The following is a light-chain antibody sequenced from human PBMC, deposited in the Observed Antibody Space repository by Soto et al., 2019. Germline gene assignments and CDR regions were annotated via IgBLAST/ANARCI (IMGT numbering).Light chain of an antibody. CDR3: QQYGSSPQLT. CDR2: TAS. CDR1: QSVSSNH. V-gene: IGKV3-20*01. Sequence: EIVLTQSPGTLYLSPGEGATLSSRASQSVSSNHIAWYQHKPGQAPRLLIYTASYRPTGIPDRFSGSGSGTDFTLGISRLEPEDFAVYYCQQYGSSPQLTFGGGTRLEMK. J-gene: IGKJ4*01.